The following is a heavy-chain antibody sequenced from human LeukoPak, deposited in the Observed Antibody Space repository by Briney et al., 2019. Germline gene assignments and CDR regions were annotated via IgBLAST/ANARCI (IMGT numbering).Heavy chain of an antibody. CDR2: IYSGGST. CDR3: ARVYDFWSGYPYSYGMDV. D-gene: IGHD3-3*01. V-gene: IGHV3-53*01. J-gene: IGHJ6*02. CDR1: GFTVSSNY. Sequence: PGGSLRLSCAASGFTVSSNYMSWVRQAPGKGLEGVSVIYSGGSTYYADSVKGRFTISRDNSKNTLYLQMNSLRAEDTAVYYCARVYDFWSGYPYSYGMDVWGQGTTVTVSS.